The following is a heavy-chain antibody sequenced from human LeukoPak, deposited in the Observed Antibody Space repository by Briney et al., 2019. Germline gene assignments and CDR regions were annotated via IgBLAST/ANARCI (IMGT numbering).Heavy chain of an antibody. V-gene: IGHV3-21*06. CDR2: IRGSRRYT. Sequence: PGGSLRLSCAASGIPFSNYTLTWVSQAQGKVLVWDSSIRGSRRYTLHRSSVRGRLSLPTHQGKNSAYLQMNSLTADDTAVYYCARVNSALVVSSEGSWAGSLGFDHWGQGILVIVSS. CDR3: ARVNSALVVSSEGSWAGSLGFDH. D-gene: IGHD3-22*01. CDR1: GIPFSNYT. J-gene: IGHJ4*02.